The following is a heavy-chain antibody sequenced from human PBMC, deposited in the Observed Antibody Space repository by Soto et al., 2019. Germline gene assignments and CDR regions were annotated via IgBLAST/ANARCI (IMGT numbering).Heavy chain of an antibody. V-gene: IGHV3-23*01. CDR1: GFTFSSYA. CDR2: ISGSGGST. J-gene: IGHJ4*02. Sequence: PGGSLRLSCAASGFTFSSYAMSWVRQAPGKGLEWVSAISGSGGSTYYADSVKGRFTISRDNSKNTLYLQMNSLRAEDTALYYCAKNLKKDSSGWYRDYWGQGTLVTVSS. CDR3: AKNLKKDSSGWYRDY. D-gene: IGHD6-19*01.